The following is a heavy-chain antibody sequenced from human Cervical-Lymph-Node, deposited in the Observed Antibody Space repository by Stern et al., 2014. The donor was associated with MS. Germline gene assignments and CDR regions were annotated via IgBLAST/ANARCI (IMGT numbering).Heavy chain of an antibody. CDR2: ISYDGSNK. V-gene: IGHV3-30*03. CDR1: GFTFRSYG. J-gene: IGHJ5*02. D-gene: IGHD5-24*01. CDR3: AREDGS. Sequence: DQLVESGGGVVQPGRSLRLSCAASGFTFRSYGMHWVRQAPGKGLEWVAVISYDGSNKYYADSVKGRFTISRDNSKNTLYLQMNSLRAEDTAVYYCAREDGSWGQGTLVTVSS.